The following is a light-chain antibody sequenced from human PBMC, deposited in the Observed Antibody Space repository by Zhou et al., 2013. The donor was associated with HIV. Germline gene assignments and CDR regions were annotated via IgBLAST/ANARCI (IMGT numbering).Light chain of an antibody. V-gene: IGKV1-9*01. Sequence: DVQLTQSPSFLSASVGDTVSITCRASQDISRSLAWYQQKPGNAPKLLIYVASTLERGVPSRFSGSGSGAEFTLTISGLQPEDFATYYCQQYDGYPWTFGQGTKVEIK. J-gene: IGKJ1*01. CDR2: VAS. CDR1: QDISRS. CDR3: QQYDGYPWT.